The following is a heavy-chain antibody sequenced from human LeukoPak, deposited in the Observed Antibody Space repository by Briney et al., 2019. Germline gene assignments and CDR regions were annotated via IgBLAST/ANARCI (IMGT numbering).Heavy chain of an antibody. V-gene: IGHV1-69*04. CDR2: IIPIFGIT. Sequence: SVKVSCKASGGTFSSYAISWVRPAPGQGLEWMGRIIPIFGITNYAQKFQGRVTIAANKSTSTAYMELTSLRSEDTAVYYCARHREGLLWFGELPHPLDYWGQGTLVTVSS. D-gene: IGHD3-10*01. CDR3: ARHREGLLWFGELPHPLDY. CDR1: GGTFSSYA. J-gene: IGHJ4*02.